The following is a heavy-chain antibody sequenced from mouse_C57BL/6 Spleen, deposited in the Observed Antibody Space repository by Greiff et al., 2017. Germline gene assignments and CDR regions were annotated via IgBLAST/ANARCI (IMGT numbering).Heavy chain of an antibody. V-gene: IGHV1-62-2*01. J-gene: IGHJ1*03. CDR2: FYPGSGSI. Sequence: QVQLQQSGAELVKPGASVKLSCKASGYTFTEYTIHWVKPRSGQGLEWIGWFYPGSGSIKYNEKFKDKATLTADKSSSTVYMELSRLTSEDSEVYSFERHETYYDSNCCYFDVWGTATTVTVSS. D-gene: IGHD2-5*01. CDR3: ERHETYYDSNCCYFDV. CDR1: GYTFTEYT.